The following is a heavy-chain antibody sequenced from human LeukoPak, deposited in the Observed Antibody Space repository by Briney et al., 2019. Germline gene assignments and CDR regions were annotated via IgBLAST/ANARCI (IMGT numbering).Heavy chain of an antibody. CDR1: GYTFTSYD. J-gene: IGHJ4*02. CDR3: ARDYGDYVDYFDY. Sequence: ASVKVSCKASGYTFTSYDINWVPQATGQGLEWMGWMNPNSGNTGYAQKFQGRVTITRNTSISTAYMELSSLRSEDTAVYYCARDYGDYVDYFDYWGQGTLVTVSS. CDR2: MNPNSGNT. V-gene: IGHV1-8*03. D-gene: IGHD4-17*01.